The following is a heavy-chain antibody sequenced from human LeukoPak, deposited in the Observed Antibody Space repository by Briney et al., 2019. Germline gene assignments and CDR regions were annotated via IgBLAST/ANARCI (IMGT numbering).Heavy chain of an antibody. Sequence: GGSLRLSCAASGITFSSYAMSWVRQAPGKGLEWVSAISGSGDIIYYVDSVKGRFTISRDNSKNTLYLQVNSLRAEDTAVYYCAKPPDYGGNLDYWGQGTLVTVSS. CDR1: GITFSSYA. D-gene: IGHD4-23*01. CDR3: AKPPDYGGNLDY. CDR2: ISGSGDII. J-gene: IGHJ4*02. V-gene: IGHV3-23*01.